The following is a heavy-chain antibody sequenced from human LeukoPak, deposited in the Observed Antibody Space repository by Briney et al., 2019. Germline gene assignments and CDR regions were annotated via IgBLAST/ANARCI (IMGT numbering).Heavy chain of an antibody. Sequence: GSLRLSCAASGFTFSSYAMSWLRQAPRKGLEWIGSIYYSGSTYYNPSLKSRVTISVDTSKNQFSLKLSSVTAADTAVYYCASSLLRFLEWYIFDYWGQGTLVTVSS. D-gene: IGHD3-3*01. CDR3: ASSLLRFLEWYIFDY. CDR1: GFTFSSYA. CDR2: IYYSGST. V-gene: IGHV4-39*01. J-gene: IGHJ4*02.